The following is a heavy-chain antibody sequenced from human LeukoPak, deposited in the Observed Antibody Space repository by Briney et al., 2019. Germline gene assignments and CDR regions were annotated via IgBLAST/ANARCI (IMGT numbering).Heavy chain of an antibody. J-gene: IGHJ4*02. CDR3: AGQDGPFDY. CDR2: IYYSGST. D-gene: IGHD5-24*01. V-gene: IGHV4-39*07. CDR1: GGSISSSSYY. Sequence: SETLSLTCTVSGGSISSSSYYWGWIRQPPGKGLEWIGSIYYSGSTYYNPSLKSRVTISVDTSKNQFSLKLSSVTAADTAVYYCAGQDGPFDYWGQGTLVTVSS.